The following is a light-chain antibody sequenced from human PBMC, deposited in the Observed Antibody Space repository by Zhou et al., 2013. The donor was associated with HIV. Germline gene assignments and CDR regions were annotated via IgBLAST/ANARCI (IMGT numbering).Light chain of an antibody. CDR1: SSDVGGYNY. CDR2: DVN. Sequence: QSALTQSASVSGSPGQSITISCTGTSSDVGGYNYVSWYQQHPGKAPKLMIYDVNNRPSWISNRFSGSKSGNTASLTISGLQAEDEADYYCTAWDDSLNGPVFGGGTKLTV. CDR3: TAWDDSLNGPV. V-gene: IGLV2-14*03. J-gene: IGLJ2*01.